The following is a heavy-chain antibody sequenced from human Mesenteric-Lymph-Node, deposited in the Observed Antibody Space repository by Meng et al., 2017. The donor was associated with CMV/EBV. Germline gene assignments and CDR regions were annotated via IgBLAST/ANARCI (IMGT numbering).Heavy chain of an antibody. V-gene: IGHV3-21*04. D-gene: IGHD7-27*01. CDR1: GFTFSSYS. CDR2: ISSSSSYI. Sequence: GESLKISCAASGFTFSSYSMNWVRQAPGKGLEWVSSISSSSSYIYYADSVKGRFTISRDNAKNSLYLQMNGLRPEDTALYYCVPWDNWFDPWGQGTLVTVSS. J-gene: IGHJ5*02. CDR3: VPWDNWFDP.